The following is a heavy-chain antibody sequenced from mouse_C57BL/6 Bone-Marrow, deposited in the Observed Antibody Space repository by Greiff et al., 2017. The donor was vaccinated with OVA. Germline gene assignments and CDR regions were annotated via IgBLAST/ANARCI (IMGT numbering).Heavy chain of an antibody. Sequence: QVQLQQSGPELVRPGPSVKVSCKASGYAFTNYLIEWVKQRPGQGLEWIGVINPGSGGTNYNEKVKGKATLTADNSSSKAYMQLSSLTSEDSAVYFCARYSSGYFPFAYWGQGTLVTVSA. CDR2: INPGSGGT. CDR3: ARYSSGYFPFAY. CDR1: GYAFTNYL. J-gene: IGHJ3*01. D-gene: IGHD3-2*02. V-gene: IGHV1-54*01.